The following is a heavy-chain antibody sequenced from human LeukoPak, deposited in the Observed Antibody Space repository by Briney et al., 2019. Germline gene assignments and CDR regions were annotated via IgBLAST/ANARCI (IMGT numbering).Heavy chain of an antibody. CDR3: AKGVSFTVLSYFDY. V-gene: IGHV1-18*01. CDR1: GYTFTSYG. D-gene: IGHD4/OR15-4a*01. Sequence: ASVKVSCKASGYTFTSYGISWVRQAPGHGLEWMGWISTYYGNTNYAQKLQGRVTITTDTSTSTAYMELRSLRSDDTAVYYCAKGVSFTVLSYFDYWGQGTLVTVSS. CDR2: ISTYYGNT. J-gene: IGHJ4*02.